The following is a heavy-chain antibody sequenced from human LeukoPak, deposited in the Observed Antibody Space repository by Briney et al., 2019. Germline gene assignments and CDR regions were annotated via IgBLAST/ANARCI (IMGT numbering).Heavy chain of an antibody. V-gene: IGHV4-59*01. J-gene: IGHJ6*03. CDR1: GGSISSYY. CDR2: IYYSGST. D-gene: IGHD3-22*01. Sequence: SETLSLTCTVSGGSISSYYWSWIRQPPGKGLEWIGYIYYSGSTNYNPSLKSRVTISVDTSKNQFSPKLSSVTAADTAVYYCARAASYDSSGYYYGYYYYMDVWGKGTTVTVSS. CDR3: ARAASYDSSGYYYGYYYYMDV.